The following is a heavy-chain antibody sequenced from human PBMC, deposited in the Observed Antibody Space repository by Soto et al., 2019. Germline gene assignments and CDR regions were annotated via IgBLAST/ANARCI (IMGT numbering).Heavy chain of an antibody. Sequence: QVQLVESGGGVVQPGRSLRLSCAASGFTFSNYGMHWVRQAPGKGLEWVAVIRYDGSNKYYADSVKGRFTISRDNSKNTLYLQMTSLRAEDTAVYYCAGAWSNGWCFDYWGQGTLVTVSS. CDR2: IRYDGSNK. CDR3: AGAWSNGWCFDY. J-gene: IGHJ4*02. V-gene: IGHV3-33*01. D-gene: IGHD6-19*01. CDR1: GFTFSNYG.